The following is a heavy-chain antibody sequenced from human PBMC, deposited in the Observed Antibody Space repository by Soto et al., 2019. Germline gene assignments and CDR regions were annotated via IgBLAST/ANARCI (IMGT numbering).Heavy chain of an antibody. Sequence: QVQLVQSGAEVKKPGSSVKVSCKASGGTFSSYTISWVRQAPGQGLEWMGRIIPILGIANYAQKSQGRVTITADKSTSTAYMELSSLRSEDTAVYYCARDSKAVAGGFDPWGQGTLVTVSS. V-gene: IGHV1-69*08. J-gene: IGHJ5*02. D-gene: IGHD6-19*01. CDR1: GGTFSSYT. CDR2: IIPILGIA. CDR3: ARDSKAVAGGFDP.